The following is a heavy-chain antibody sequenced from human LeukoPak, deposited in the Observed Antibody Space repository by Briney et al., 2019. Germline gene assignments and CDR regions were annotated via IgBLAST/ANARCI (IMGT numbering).Heavy chain of an antibody. D-gene: IGHD3-22*01. Sequence: PGGSLRLSCAASGFTFITYTMDWVRQAPGKGLEWVSSISSSRDYIYYADSVKGRFTISRDNAKNSLYLQMDSLRAEDTAVYYCAKDHYYDSSNYYYGRPNLFDYWGQGTLVTVSS. CDR1: GFTFITYT. J-gene: IGHJ4*02. CDR2: ISSSRDYI. CDR3: AKDHYYDSSNYYYGRPNLFDY. V-gene: IGHV3-21*04.